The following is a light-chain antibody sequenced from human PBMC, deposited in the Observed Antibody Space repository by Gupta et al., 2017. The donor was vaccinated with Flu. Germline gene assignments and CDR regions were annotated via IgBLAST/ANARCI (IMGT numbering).Light chain of an antibody. CDR3: QQRSNWYT. Sequence: EIVLTQSPATLSLSPGEGATLSCRASQSVGKYLAWYQQKPGQAPRLLIYDASNRATGIPVRFSGGGSGTDFTFTISSLEPEDFAVYYCQQRSNWYTFGQGTRLEIK. J-gene: IGKJ2*01. V-gene: IGKV3-11*01. CDR2: DAS. CDR1: QSVGKY.